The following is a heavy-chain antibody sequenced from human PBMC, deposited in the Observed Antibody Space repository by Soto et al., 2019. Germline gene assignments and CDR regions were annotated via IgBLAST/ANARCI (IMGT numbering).Heavy chain of an antibody. V-gene: IGHV4-59*01. CDR2: IYYSGST. Sequence: PSETLSLTCTVSGGSISSYYWSWIRQPPGKGLEWIGYIYYSGSTNYNPSLKSRVTISVDTSKNQFSLKLNSVTAADTAVYYRARSGGSLDFWGQGTLVTVSS. CDR3: ARSGGSLDF. CDR1: GGSISSYY. D-gene: IGHD2-15*01. J-gene: IGHJ4*02.